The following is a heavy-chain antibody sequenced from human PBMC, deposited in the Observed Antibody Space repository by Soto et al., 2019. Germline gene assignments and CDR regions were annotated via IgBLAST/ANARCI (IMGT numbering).Heavy chain of an antibody. D-gene: IGHD2-15*01. CDR3: ARDCSGGSCYYYFDY. CDR1: GYTFTSYG. J-gene: IGHJ4*02. CDR2: ISAYNGNT. Sequence: GASVKVSCKASGYTFTSYGISWVRQPPGQGLEGMGWISAYNGNTNYAQKLQGRVTMTTDTSTSTAYMELRSLRSDDTAVYYCARDCSGGSCYYYFDYWGQGTLVTVSS. V-gene: IGHV1-18*01.